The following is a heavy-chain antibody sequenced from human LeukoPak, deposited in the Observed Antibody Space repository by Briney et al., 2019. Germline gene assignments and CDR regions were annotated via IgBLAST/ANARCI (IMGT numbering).Heavy chain of an antibody. CDR2: INWNSHHI. Sequence: GGSLRLSCAASGFNFEGNAMHWVRQAPGKGLEWVSGINWNSHHIGYADSMKGRVTISRDNARNSLYLQLNSLRAEDTAFYYCAKESSVYCTNGVCSLDFWGQGTLVIVSS. CDR3: AKESSVYCTNGVCSLDF. J-gene: IGHJ4*02. CDR1: GFNFEGNA. V-gene: IGHV3-9*01. D-gene: IGHD2-8*01.